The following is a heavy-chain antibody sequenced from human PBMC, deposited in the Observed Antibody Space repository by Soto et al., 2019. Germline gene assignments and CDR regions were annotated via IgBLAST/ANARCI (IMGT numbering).Heavy chain of an antibody. D-gene: IGHD3-9*01. Sequence: VASVKVSCKASGYTFTSYGISWVRQAPGQGLEWMGWISAYNGNTNYAQKLQGRVTMTTDTSTSTAYMELRSLRSDDTAVYYCARARWYDILTGYYTGHYYYGMDVWGQGTTVTVSS. CDR1: GYTFTSYG. V-gene: IGHV1-18*01. CDR3: ARARWYDILTGYYTGHYYYGMDV. J-gene: IGHJ6*02. CDR2: ISAYNGNT.